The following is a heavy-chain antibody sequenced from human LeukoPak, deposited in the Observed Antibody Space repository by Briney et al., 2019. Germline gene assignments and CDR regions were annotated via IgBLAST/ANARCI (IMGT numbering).Heavy chain of an antibody. CDR2: IYYSGST. J-gene: IGHJ4*02. D-gene: IGHD5-18*01. Sequence: PSETLSLTCTVSGGSISSSSYYWGWIRQPPGKGLEWIGSIYYSGSTYYNPSLKSRVTISVDTPKNQFSLKLSSVTAADTAVYYCAKAGRLGIQLPIVYWGQGTLVTVSS. CDR3: AKAGRLGIQLPIVY. CDR1: GGSISSSSYY. V-gene: IGHV4-39*01.